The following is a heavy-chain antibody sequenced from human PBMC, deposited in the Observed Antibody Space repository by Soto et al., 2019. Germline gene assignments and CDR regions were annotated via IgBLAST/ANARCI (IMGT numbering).Heavy chain of an antibody. CDR2: INTDGDTT. CDR1: GFTFNNYW. D-gene: IGHD3-10*01. J-gene: IGHJ5*02. CDR3: AKVQKGSYNWFDP. V-gene: IGHV3-74*01. Sequence: ELQLVESGGDLVQPGGSLRLSCAASGFTFNNYWMHWVRQAPGKGLVWVSRINTDGDTTTYADSVKGRFTISRDNAKNTLYLQMNSLRAEDTAVYYCAKVQKGSYNWFDPWGQGTLVTVSS.